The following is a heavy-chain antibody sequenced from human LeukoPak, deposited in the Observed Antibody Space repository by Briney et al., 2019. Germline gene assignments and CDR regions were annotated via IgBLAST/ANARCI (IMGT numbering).Heavy chain of an antibody. CDR3: ARGNYYDSSGYYYYYYYMDV. D-gene: IGHD3-22*01. Sequence: GGSLRLSCAASGFTFSNYGMNWVRQAPGKGLEWVAVISYDGSNKYYVDSVKGRFTISRDNSKNTLYLQMNSLRAEDTAVYYCARGNYYDSSGYYYYYYYMDVWGKGTTVTVSS. V-gene: IGHV3-30*03. J-gene: IGHJ6*03. CDR1: GFTFSNYG. CDR2: ISYDGSNK.